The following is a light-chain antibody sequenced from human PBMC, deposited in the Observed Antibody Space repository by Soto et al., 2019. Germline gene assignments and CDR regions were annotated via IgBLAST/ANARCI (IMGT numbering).Light chain of an antibody. Sequence: EIVMPQSPATLSVSPGERATLSCRASQSVNIHLAWYQQKPGQAPRLLIYGASARATGIPARFSGSGPGTDFTLTISSLEPEDFAVYYCQQRSNWPITFGQGTRLEIK. CDR2: GAS. V-gene: IGKV3D-11*02. CDR3: QQRSNWPIT. J-gene: IGKJ5*01. CDR1: QSVNIH.